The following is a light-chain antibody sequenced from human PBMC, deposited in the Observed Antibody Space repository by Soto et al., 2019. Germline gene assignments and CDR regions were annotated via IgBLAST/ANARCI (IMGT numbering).Light chain of an antibody. J-gene: IGKJ2*01. CDR1: HTISDY. V-gene: IGKV1-39*01. CDR2: AAS. Sequence: DIQMTQSPSSLSASVGDRVTVICRASHTISDYLNWYQQKPGKAPKVLIYAASSLQNGVPSRFSGSGSGTEFTLTISSLKPEDSATYYCQQSYNTRAFGKGTKVDIK. CDR3: QQSYNTRA.